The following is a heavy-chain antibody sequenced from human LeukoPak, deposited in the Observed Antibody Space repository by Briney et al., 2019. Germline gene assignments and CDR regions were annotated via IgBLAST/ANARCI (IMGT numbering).Heavy chain of an antibody. CDR3: ARVRYYYGSGSYSFLYYFDY. CDR1: GGSTSSGY. Sequence: SETLSLTCTVSGGSTSSGYWSWIRQPPGKGPEWIGYIYYSGSTNYNPSLKSRVTISVDTSKNQFSLKLSTVTAADTAVYYCARVRYYYGSGSYSFLYYFDYWGQGTLVTVSS. J-gene: IGHJ4*02. D-gene: IGHD3-10*01. CDR2: IYYSGST. V-gene: IGHV4-59*01.